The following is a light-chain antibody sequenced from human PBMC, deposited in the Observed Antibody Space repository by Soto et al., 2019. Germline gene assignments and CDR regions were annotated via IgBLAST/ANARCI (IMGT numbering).Light chain of an antibody. CDR3: QQCYSAPQMYT. J-gene: IGKJ2*01. V-gene: IGKV1-39*01. Sequence: DIQMTQSPSSLSASVGDRVTITCRASQRISNSLNWYQQKPGKAPDLLIYAASNLQSGVPSRFSGSGSGTDFTLTVSSLQPDDFATYNCQQCYSAPQMYTFGQGTKLEIK. CDR2: AAS. CDR1: QRISNS.